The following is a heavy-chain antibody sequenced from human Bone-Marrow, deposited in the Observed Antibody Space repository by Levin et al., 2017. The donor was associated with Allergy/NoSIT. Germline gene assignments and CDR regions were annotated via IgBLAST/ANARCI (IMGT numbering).Heavy chain of an antibody. Sequence: GGSLRLSCSASGITFRNYEMHWVRQTPDKGLEWVAGISYAGTTKYYGDSVKGRFTISRDDFKNTLFLQMNSLRVEDTAVYYCVKDRRWKNEYNERTFDYWGRGTLVAVSS. CDR2: ISYAGTTK. CDR3: VKDRRWKNEYNERTFDY. J-gene: IGHJ4*02. V-gene: IGHV3-30*18. CDR1: GITFRNYE. D-gene: IGHD5-24*01.